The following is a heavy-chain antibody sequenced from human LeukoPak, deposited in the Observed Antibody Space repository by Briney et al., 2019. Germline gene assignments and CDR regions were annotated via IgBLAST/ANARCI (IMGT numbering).Heavy chain of an antibody. V-gene: IGHV4-39*01. CDR3: ARGMRWLPIDY. Sequence: PSETLSLTRTVSGGSISSSSYYWGWIRQPPGKGLEWIGSIYYSGSTYYNPSLKSRVTISVDTSKNQFSLKLSSVTAADTAVYYCARGMRWLPIDYWGQGTLVTVSS. CDR2: IYYSGST. CDR1: GGSISSSSYY. J-gene: IGHJ4*02. D-gene: IGHD5-24*01.